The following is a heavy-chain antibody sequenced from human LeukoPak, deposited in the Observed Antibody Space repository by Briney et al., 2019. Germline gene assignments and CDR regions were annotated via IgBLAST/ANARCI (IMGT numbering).Heavy chain of an antibody. J-gene: IGHJ6*02. CDR1: GFTFDDYA. D-gene: IGHD6-6*01. CDR3: AKEGQLGDYYYYGMDV. V-gene: IGHV3-9*01. Sequence: GKSLRLSCAASGFTFDDYAMHWVRQAPGKGLEWVSGISWNSGSIGYADSVKGRFTISRDNAKNSLYLQMNSLRAEDTALYYCAKEGQLGDYYYYGMDVWGQGTMVTVSS. CDR2: ISWNSGSI.